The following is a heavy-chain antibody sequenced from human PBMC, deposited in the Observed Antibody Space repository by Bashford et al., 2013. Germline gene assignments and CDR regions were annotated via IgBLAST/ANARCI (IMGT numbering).Heavy chain of an antibody. CDR2: IRPDGSGS. D-gene: IGHD3-16*01. CDR3: AKDVGGQRNCFDP. CDR1: GFTFSSYW. J-gene: IGHJ5*02. V-gene: IGHV3-74*01. Sequence: GGSLRLSCAASGFTFSSYWMHWVRQXPGKGLVWVSRIRPDGSGSGYADSVKGRFTVSRDNSKNTLYLQMNSLRVDDTAIYYCAKDVGGQRNCFDPWGQGTLVTVSS.